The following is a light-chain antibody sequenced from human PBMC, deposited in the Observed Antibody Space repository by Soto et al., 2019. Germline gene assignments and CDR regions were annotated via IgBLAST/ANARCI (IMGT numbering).Light chain of an antibody. V-gene: IGKV1-5*03. CDR1: QSITNR. CDR2: KAS. J-gene: IGKJ1*01. CDR3: QQYNSYWT. Sequence: GDRVTITCRASQSITNRLAWYQQKPGRAPKLLIYKASSLQSGVQPRFSGRGSGPDITLTTSSLQPDDFATYYFQQYNSYWTFGQGTKVDIK.